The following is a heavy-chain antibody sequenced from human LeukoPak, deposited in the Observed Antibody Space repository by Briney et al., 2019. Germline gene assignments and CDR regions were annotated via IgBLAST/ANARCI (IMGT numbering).Heavy chain of an antibody. CDR2: ISGSGGST. CDR3: AKGCRGWYLVDY. Sequence: GGSLRLSCAASGFTFSSYGMHWVRQAPGKGLEWVSAISGSGGSTYYADSVKGRFTISRDNSKNTLYLQMNSLRAEDTAVYYCAKGCRGWYLVDYWGQGTLVTVSS. V-gene: IGHV3-23*01. CDR1: GFTFSSYG. J-gene: IGHJ4*02. D-gene: IGHD6-19*01.